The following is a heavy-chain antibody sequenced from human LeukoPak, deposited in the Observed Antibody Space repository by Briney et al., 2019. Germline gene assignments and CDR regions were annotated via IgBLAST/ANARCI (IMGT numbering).Heavy chain of an antibody. J-gene: IGHJ4*02. CDR3: ARDFITYYYDSSGDY. D-gene: IGHD3-22*01. CDR2: INPNSGGT. CDR1: GYTFTGYY. V-gene: IGHV1-2*02. Sequence: VASVKVSCKASGYTFTGYYMHWVRQAPGQGLEWMGWINPNSGGTNYAQKFQGRVTMTRDTSISTAYMGLSRLRSDDTAVYYCARDFITYYYDSSGDYWGQGTLVTVSS.